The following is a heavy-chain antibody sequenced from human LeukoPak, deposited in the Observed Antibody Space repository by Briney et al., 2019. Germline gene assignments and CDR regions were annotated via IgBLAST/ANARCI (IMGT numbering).Heavy chain of an antibody. Sequence: PGGSLRLSCAASGFTFSNAWMCCVRQAPGKGLEWVGRIKSKTDGGTTDYAAPVKGRFTISRDDSKNTLYLQMHSLKTEDTAVYYCTTDPNEPLRWHPQGGMDGWGQRTTVTVSS. CDR3: TTDPNEPLRWHPQGGMDG. CDR2: IKSKTDGGTT. CDR1: GFTFSNAW. D-gene: IGHD4-23*01. J-gene: IGHJ6*01. V-gene: IGHV3-15*01.